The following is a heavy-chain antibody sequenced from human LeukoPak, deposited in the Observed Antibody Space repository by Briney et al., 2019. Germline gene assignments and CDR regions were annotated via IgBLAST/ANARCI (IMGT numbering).Heavy chain of an antibody. Sequence: SETLSLTCTVSGGSISSSSYYWGWIRQPPGKGLEWIGSIYYSGSTYYNPSLKSRVTISVDTSKNQFSLKLSSVTAADTAVYYCARAHAVEWELQVLDNWFDPWGQGTLVTVSS. CDR3: ARAHAVEWELQVLDNWFDP. CDR2: IYYSGST. V-gene: IGHV4-39*07. D-gene: IGHD1-26*01. J-gene: IGHJ5*02. CDR1: GGSISSSSYY.